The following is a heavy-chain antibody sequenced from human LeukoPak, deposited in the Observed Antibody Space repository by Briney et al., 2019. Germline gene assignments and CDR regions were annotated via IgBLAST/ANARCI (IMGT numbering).Heavy chain of an antibody. CDR3: ATRVGPSEFDY. CDR1: GGTFSSYA. D-gene: IGHD1-26*01. Sequence: ASVKVSCKASGGTFSSYAISWVRQAPGQGLEWMGWMNPHTANAGYAQKFQGRVTITWNTSISTVYMELSSLRSEDTAVYYCATRVGPSEFDYWGQGTLVTVSS. CDR2: MNPHTANA. V-gene: IGHV1-8*03. J-gene: IGHJ4*02.